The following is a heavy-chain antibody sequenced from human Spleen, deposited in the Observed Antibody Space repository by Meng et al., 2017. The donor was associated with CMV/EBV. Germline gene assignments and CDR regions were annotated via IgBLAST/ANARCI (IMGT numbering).Heavy chain of an antibody. Sequence: SCSASGFNFDTSDMNWVRQAPGRGLEWISSISRSSTYIYYADSLKGRFTISRDNAVNSLYLQIYSLRVEDTAIYYCARDRPGYVWIDLWGRGTLVTVSS. V-gene: IGHV3-21*06. CDR3: ARDRPGYVWIDL. D-gene: IGHD3-10*02. J-gene: IGHJ4*02. CDR2: ISRSSTYI. CDR1: GFNFDTSD.